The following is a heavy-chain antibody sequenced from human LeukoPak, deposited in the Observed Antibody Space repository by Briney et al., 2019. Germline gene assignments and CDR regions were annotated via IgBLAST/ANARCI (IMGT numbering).Heavy chain of an antibody. J-gene: IGHJ6*02. CDR3: ARDPGYYYYGIDV. CDR2: IKGEGSRI. Sequence: GGSLRLSCAVSGFNLRTYWIHWVRHSPGRGLEWVARIKGEGSRISYADSVRGRFTISRDNAKNTAYLQMNSLRAEDTALYYCARDPGYYYYGIDVWGQGTTVVVSS. V-gene: IGHV3-74*01. CDR1: GFNLRTYW.